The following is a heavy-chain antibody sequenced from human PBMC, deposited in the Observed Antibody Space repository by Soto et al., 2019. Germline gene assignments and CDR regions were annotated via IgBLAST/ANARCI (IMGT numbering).Heavy chain of an antibody. J-gene: IGHJ6*02. Sequence: GASVKVSCKASGGTFSSYAISWVRQAPGQGLEWMGGIIPIFGTANYAQKFQGRVTITADESTSTAYMELSSLRSEDTAVYYCARDYDDILTGYQYGMDVWGQGTTVTVSS. D-gene: IGHD3-9*01. CDR1: GGTFSSYA. V-gene: IGHV1-69*13. CDR2: IIPIFGTA. CDR3: ARDYDDILTGYQYGMDV.